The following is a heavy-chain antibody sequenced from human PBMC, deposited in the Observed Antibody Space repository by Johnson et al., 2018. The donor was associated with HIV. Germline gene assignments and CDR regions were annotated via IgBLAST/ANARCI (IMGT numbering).Heavy chain of an antibody. Sequence: QVQLVETGGGLVRPGGSLRLSCAASGFTFSDYYMTWIRQAPGKGLEWLSFISSSGDIIRYADSVKGRFTLSRDNAKKSLYLQMNSVRAEDTALYHCARVTIFGVDIDHDAFDIWGQGAMVTVSS. CDR3: ARVTIFGVDIDHDAFDI. CDR1: GFTFSDYY. CDR2: ISSSGDII. V-gene: IGHV3-11*01. D-gene: IGHD3-3*01. J-gene: IGHJ3*02.